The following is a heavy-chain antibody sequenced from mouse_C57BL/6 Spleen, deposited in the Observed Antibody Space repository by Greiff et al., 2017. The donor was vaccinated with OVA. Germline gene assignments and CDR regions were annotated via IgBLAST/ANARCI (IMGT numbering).Heavy chain of an antibody. CDR1: GFSLTSYG. Sequence: VQVVESGPGLVQPSQSLSITCTVSGFSLTSYGVHWVRQSPGKGLEWLGVIWSGGSTDYNAAFISRLSISKDNSKSQVFFKMNSLQADDTAIYYCARVLETYWYFDVWGTGTTVTVSS. CDR3: ARVLETYWYFDV. J-gene: IGHJ1*03. CDR2: IWSGGST. V-gene: IGHV2-2*01.